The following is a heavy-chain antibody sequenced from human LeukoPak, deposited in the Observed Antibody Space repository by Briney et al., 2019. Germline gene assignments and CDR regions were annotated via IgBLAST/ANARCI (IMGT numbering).Heavy chain of an antibody. CDR3: AKEAAYGDYGVGESDY. V-gene: IGHV3-23*01. D-gene: IGHD4-17*01. CDR1: GFTFSSYA. Sequence: GGSLRLSCAASGFTFSSYAMSWVRQAPGKGLEWVSAISGGGGSTYYADSVKGRFTISRDNSKNTLYPQMNSLRAEDTAVYYCAKEAAYGDYGVGESDYWGQGTLVTVSS. CDR2: ISGGGGST. J-gene: IGHJ4*02.